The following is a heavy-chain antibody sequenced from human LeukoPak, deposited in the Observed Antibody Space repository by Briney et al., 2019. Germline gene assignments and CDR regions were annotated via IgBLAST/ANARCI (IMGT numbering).Heavy chain of an antibody. CDR3: ARSSNIVVVPAAIHHYYGVDV. V-gene: IGHV5-51*01. Sequence: GESLKISCKGSGYSFTSYWIGWVRQMPGKGLEWMGIIYPGDSDTRYSPSFQGQVTISADKSISTAYLQWSSLKASDTAMYYCARSSNIVVVPAAIHHYYGVDVWGQGTTVTVSS. J-gene: IGHJ6*02. D-gene: IGHD2-2*02. CDR2: IYPGDSDT. CDR1: GYSFTSYW.